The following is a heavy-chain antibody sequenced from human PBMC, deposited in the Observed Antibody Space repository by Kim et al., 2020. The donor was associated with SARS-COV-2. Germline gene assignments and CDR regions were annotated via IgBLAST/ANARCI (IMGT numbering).Heavy chain of an antibody. CDR3: ARGGWAAAGPNWFDP. V-gene: IGHV3-30*01. J-gene: IGHJ5*02. Sequence: DSVKGRFTISRDNSKNTLYLQMNSLRAEDTAVYYCARGGWAAAGPNWFDPWGQGTLVTVSS. D-gene: IGHD6-13*01.